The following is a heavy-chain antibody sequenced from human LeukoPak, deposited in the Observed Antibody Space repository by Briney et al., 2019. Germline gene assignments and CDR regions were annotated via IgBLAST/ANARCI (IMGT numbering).Heavy chain of an antibody. D-gene: IGHD1-26*01. CDR2: ISSSGATM. Sequence: GGSLRLSCAASGFTFSRYEMNWVRQAPGKGLEWISYISSSGATMYYTDSVKSRFSISRDNAKNSLYLQMNSLRAEDTAVYYCAREEVGATGWFDPWGQGTLVTVSS. CDR3: AREEVGATGWFDP. CDR1: GFTFSRYE. J-gene: IGHJ5*02. V-gene: IGHV3-48*03.